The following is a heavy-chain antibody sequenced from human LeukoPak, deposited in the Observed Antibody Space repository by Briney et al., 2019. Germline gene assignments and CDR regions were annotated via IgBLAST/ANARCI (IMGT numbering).Heavy chain of an antibody. Sequence: SVKVSCKASGFTFTSSAMQWVRQARGQRLEWIGWIVVGSGNTNYAQKFQERVTITRDMSTSTAYMELSSLRSEDTAVYYCARDEPGVWGDPLYRFDYWGQGTLVTVSS. CDR2: IVVGSGNT. CDR3: ARDEPGVWGDPLYRFDY. J-gene: IGHJ4*02. V-gene: IGHV1-58*02. CDR1: GFTFTSSA. D-gene: IGHD3-16*01.